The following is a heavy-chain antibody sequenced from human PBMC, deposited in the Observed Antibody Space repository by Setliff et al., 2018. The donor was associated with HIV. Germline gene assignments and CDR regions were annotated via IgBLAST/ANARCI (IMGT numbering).Heavy chain of an antibody. V-gene: IGHV2-70*04. J-gene: IGHJ4*02. CDR1: GFSLSTSGMR. D-gene: IGHD2-21*02. CDR2: IDWDDDK. Sequence: LVNPTQTLTLTCTFSGFSLSTSGMRVSWIRQPPGKALEWLARIDWDDDKFYSTSLKTRLTISKDTSKNQVVLTMTNMDPVDTATYYCAAVVTPPFINYWGQGTLVTVSS. CDR3: AAVVTPPFINY.